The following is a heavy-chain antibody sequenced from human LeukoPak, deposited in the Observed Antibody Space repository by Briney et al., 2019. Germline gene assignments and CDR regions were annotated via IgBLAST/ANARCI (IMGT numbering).Heavy chain of an antibody. CDR3: VKSTEGTSRPSDY. V-gene: IGHV3-23*01. D-gene: IGHD2/OR15-2a*01. CDR2: ISGGGIST. J-gene: IGHJ4*02. CDR1: GFTFSSYA. Sequence: GGSLRLSCAASGFTFSSYAMSWVRQAPGKGLEWVSSISGGGISTYYADSVKGRFTITRDNSKNTLYLQTNSLRAEDTAVYYCVKSTEGTSRPSDYWGQGTLVTVSS.